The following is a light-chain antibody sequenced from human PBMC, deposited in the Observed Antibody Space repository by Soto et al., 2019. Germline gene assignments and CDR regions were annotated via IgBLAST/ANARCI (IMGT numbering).Light chain of an antibody. Sequence: QSVLTQPPSASGTPGQRVTISCSGSSSNIGSNTVNWYQQLPGTAPTLLIYYNNQRPSGVPDRFSGSKSGTSASLAISGLQSEDEGHYYCAAWDDSLYGSVFGGGTKLTVL. CDR1: SSNIGSNT. CDR2: YNN. CDR3: AAWDDSLYGSV. V-gene: IGLV1-44*01. J-gene: IGLJ3*02.